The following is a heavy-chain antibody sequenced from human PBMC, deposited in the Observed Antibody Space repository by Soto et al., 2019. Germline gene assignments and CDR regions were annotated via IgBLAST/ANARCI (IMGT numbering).Heavy chain of an antibody. CDR3: ARLKDCSGGSCPFDY. V-gene: IGHV1-46*01. CDR1: GYTFTSYH. D-gene: IGHD2-15*01. J-gene: IGHJ4*02. CDR2: INPNGGST. Sequence: HVQLVQSGAEVKKPGASVTVSCKASGYTFTSYHLHWVRQAPGQGLEWMAIINPNGGSTNYAQKFQGRVTMXXDXSXTTVYMEVISLRSEDTAVYYCARLKDCSGGSCPFDYWGQGTLVTVSS.